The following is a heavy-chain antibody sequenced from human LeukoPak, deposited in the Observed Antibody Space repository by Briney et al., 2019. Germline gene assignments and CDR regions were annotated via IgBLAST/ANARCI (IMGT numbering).Heavy chain of an antibody. Sequence: GASVKVSCKASGYTFTSYAMNWVRQAPGQGLEWMGWINTNTGNPTYAQGFTGRFVFSLDTSVSTAYLQISSLKAEDTAVYYCARDLLSIFGAHGMAFDIWGQGTMATVSS. V-gene: IGHV7-4-1*02. D-gene: IGHD3-3*01. CDR3: ARDLLSIFGAHGMAFDI. CDR2: INTNTGNP. CDR1: GYTFTSYA. J-gene: IGHJ3*02.